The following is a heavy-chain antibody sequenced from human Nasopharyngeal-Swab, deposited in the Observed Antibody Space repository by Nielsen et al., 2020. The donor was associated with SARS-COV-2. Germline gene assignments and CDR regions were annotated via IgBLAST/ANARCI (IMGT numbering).Heavy chain of an antibody. CDR3: AKDRYFAHYYFDY. V-gene: IGHV3-21*06. Sequence: GESLKISCAASGFTFSSYTMNWVRQAPGKGLEWVSSISPTSDYIYYAESVKGRFTISRDNAKNSLYLQMNSLRAEDTAVHYCAKDRYFAHYYFDYWGQGTLVTVSS. D-gene: IGHD3-9*01. J-gene: IGHJ4*02. CDR2: ISPTSDYI. CDR1: GFTFSSYT.